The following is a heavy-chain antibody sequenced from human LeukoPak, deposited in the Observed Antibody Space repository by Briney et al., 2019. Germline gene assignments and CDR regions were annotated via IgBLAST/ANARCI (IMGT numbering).Heavy chain of an antibody. D-gene: IGHD3-10*01. J-gene: IGHJ5*02. CDR1: GYTFTSYG. V-gene: IGHV1-18*04. CDR3: ARGEITMVRGVVTLNWFDP. Sequence: ASVKVSCKASGYTFTSYGISWVRQAPGQGLEWMGWISAYNGNTNYAQKLQGRVTMTTDTSTSTAYMELRSLRSDDTAVYYCARGEITMVRGVVTLNWFDPWGQGTLVTVSS. CDR2: ISAYNGNT.